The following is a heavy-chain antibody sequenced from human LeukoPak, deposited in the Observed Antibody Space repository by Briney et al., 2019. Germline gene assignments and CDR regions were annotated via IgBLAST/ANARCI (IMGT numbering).Heavy chain of an antibody. CDR1: GYTFTSYY. V-gene: IGHV1-46*01. CDR2: INPSGGST. Sequence: ASVKVSCKASGYTFTSYYMHWVRQAPGQGLEWMGIINPSGGSTSYAQKFQGRVTMTRDTSTSTVYMELSSLRSEDTAVYYCARDLPGTKWELLAVDYWGQGTLVTVSS. CDR3: ARDLPGTKWELLAVDY. J-gene: IGHJ4*02. D-gene: IGHD1-26*01.